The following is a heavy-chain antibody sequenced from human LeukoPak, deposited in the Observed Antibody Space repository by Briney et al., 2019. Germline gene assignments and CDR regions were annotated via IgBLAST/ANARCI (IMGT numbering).Heavy chain of an antibody. CDR2: IYYSGGT. CDR3: ARLWDSSSSLDY. D-gene: IGHD6-6*01. V-gene: IGHV4-59*08. Sequence: SETLSLTCTVSGGSISSYYWTWIRQPPGKGLGLEWIGYIYYSGGTNYNPSLKSRVTISIDTSKNQVSLKLSSVTAADMAVYYCARLWDSSSSLDYWGQGTLVTVSS. CDR1: GGSISSYY. J-gene: IGHJ4*02.